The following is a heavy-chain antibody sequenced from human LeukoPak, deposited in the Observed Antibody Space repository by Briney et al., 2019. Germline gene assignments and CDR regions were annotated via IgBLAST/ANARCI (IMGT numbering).Heavy chain of an antibody. CDR1: GYTFTGYY. J-gene: IGHJ5*02. V-gene: IGHV1-2*06. D-gene: IGHD1/OR15-1a*01. CDR3: ARVGENKGFDP. CDR2: INPNSGGT. Sequence: GASVKVSCKASGYTFTGYYMHWVRQAPGQGLEWMGRINPNSGGTNYAQKFQGRVTMTRDTSISTAYMELSRLRYDDTAVYYRARVGENKGFDPWGQGTLVTVSS.